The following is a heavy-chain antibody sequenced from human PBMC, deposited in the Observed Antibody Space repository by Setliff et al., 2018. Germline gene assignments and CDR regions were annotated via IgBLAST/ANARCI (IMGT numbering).Heavy chain of an antibody. J-gene: IGHJ4*02. CDR2: ITGSGAGT. V-gene: IGHV3-23*01. CDR1: GFTFSSYA. Sequence: GGSLRLSCAASGFTFSSYAMNWVRQAPGKGLEWVSGITGSGAGTYYADSVEGRFTISRDNSKNTLYLQMNSLRPEDTAVYYCARTCSGSGCYAGLESWGQGTPVTVSS. CDR3: ARTCSGSGCYAGLES. D-gene: IGHD2-15*01.